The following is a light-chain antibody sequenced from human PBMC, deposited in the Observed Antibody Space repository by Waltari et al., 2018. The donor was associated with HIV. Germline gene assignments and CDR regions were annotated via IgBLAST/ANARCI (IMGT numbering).Light chain of an antibody. CDR1: SSHVGGYNY. CDR2: DVS. CDR3: SSYTSSSPYA. J-gene: IGLJ1*01. V-gene: IGLV2-14*03. Sequence: QSALTQPAPVSGSPGQSITIPCTGTSSHVGGYNYVPWYQQHPGKAPKLMIYDVSNRPSGVSNRFSGSKSGNTASLTISGLQAEDEADYYCSSYTSSSPYAFGTGTKVTVL.